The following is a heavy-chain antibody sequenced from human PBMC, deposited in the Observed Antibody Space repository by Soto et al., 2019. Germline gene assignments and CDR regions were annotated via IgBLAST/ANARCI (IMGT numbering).Heavy chain of an antibody. D-gene: IGHD2-15*01. Sequence: QVQLQESGPGLVKPSETLSLTCTVSGGSITSDKWSWIRQSPGKGLEWIAYMYSSGSSSYNPSLKSRFIISVDTSKNQYHLKLNSATAADTAVYYCAREWSAFDYWGQGILVTVSS. CDR3: AREWSAFDY. CDR1: GGSITSDK. V-gene: IGHV4-59*01. CDR2: MYSSGSS. J-gene: IGHJ4*02.